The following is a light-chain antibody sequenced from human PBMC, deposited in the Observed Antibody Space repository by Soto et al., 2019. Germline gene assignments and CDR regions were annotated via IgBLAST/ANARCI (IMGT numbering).Light chain of an antibody. CDR3: SSYRSSTYV. CDR2: DVS. J-gene: IGLJ1*01. Sequence: SALTQPASVSGSPGQSITISCTGTSSDVGGYDYVSWYQQHPGKAPKLMIYDVSNRPSGVSNRFSGSKSGNTASLTISGLQAEDEADYYCSSYRSSTYVFGTGTKVTVL. CDR1: SSDVGGYDY. V-gene: IGLV2-14*03.